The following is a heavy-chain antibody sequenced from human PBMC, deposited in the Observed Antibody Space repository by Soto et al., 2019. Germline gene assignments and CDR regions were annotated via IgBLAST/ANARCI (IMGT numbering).Heavy chain of an antibody. CDR1: GYSFTSYW. Sequence: GESLKISCKGSGYSFTSYWISCVRQMPGKGLEWMGRIDPSDSYTNYSPSFQGHVTISADKSISTAYLQWSSLKASDTAMYYCASSLPLLRYYGMDVWVQGTTVTV. D-gene: IGHD3-10*01. CDR2: IDPSDSYT. CDR3: ASSLPLLRYYGMDV. J-gene: IGHJ6*02. V-gene: IGHV5-10-1*01.